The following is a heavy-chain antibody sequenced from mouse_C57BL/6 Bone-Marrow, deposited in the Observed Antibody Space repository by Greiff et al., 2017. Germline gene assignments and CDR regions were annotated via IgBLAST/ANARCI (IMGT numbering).Heavy chain of an antibody. CDR1: GYAFSTYW. V-gene: IGHV1-80*01. Sequence: LMESGASVKISCKVSGYAFSTYWMNWVKQRPGKGLEWIGQIYPGDGDTIYNGKFKGKATLTADKSSSTAYMQLSSLTSEDSAVYFCARDWDYFDYWGQGTILTVSA. J-gene: IGHJ2*01. CDR2: IYPGDGDT. D-gene: IGHD4-1*01. CDR3: ARDWDYFDY.